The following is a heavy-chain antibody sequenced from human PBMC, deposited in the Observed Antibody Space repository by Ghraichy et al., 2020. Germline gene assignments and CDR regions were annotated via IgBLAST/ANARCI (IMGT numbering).Heavy chain of an antibody. D-gene: IGHD5-12*01. CDR3: ARAEYSGYDDAFDI. CDR1: GGSISSYY. Sequence: SETLSLTCTVSGGSISSYYWSWIRQPPGKGLEWIGYIYYSGSTNYNPSLKSRVTISVDTSKNQFSLKLSSVTAAETAVYYCARAEYSGYDDAFDIWGQGTMVTVSS. V-gene: IGHV4-59*01. CDR2: IYYSGST. J-gene: IGHJ3*02.